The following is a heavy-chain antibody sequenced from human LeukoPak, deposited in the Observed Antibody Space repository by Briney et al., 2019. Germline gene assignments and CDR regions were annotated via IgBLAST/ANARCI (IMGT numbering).Heavy chain of an antibody. CDR2: IYHSGRT. CDR1: GYPISGGYY. CDR3: ARWQINLYYFDY. Sequence: PSETLSLTCTVSGYPISGGYYWGWIRQPPGKGLEWIGSIYHSGRTYYNPSLKSRVTISVDTSKNQFSLKLSSVTAADTAVYYCARWQINLYYFDYWGQGTLVTVSS. J-gene: IGHJ4*02. V-gene: IGHV4-38-2*02. D-gene: IGHD1-14*01.